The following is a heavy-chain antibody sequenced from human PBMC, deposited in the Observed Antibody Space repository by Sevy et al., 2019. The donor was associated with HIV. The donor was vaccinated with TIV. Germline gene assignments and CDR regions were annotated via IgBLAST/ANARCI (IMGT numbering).Heavy chain of an antibody. J-gene: IGHJ5*02. Sequence: GGSLRLSCAASGFTFSSYSMNWVRQAPGKGLEWVSYISSSSSTIYYAYSVKGRFTISRDNAKNSLYLQMNSLRDEDTAVYYCARDRSIAAAAKKWFDPWGQGTLVTVSS. CDR1: GFTFSSYS. V-gene: IGHV3-48*02. CDR3: ARDRSIAAAAKKWFDP. CDR2: ISSSSSTI. D-gene: IGHD6-13*01.